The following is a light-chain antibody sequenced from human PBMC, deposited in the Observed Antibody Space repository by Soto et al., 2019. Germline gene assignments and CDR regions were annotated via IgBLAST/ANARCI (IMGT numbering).Light chain of an antibody. Sequence: DIQMTQSPSSLSASVGDRVTITCRASQGIRNDLGWYQQRPGKAPKRLIYLASTLQIGVPSRFGGNGSGTHFTLTINTLQFDDFASYYCQSNYILPWTFGQGTKVDI. CDR2: LAS. J-gene: IGKJ1*01. V-gene: IGKV1-17*01. CDR3: QSNYILPWT. CDR1: QGIRND.